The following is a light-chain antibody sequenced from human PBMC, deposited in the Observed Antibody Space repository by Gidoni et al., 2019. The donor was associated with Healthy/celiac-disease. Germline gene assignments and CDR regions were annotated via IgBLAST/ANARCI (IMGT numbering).Light chain of an antibody. CDR3: QQFNNYPLT. Sequence: ASQLTQAPSSLSASVGDRVTITCRASQGISSALAWYQQKPGKAPKLLIYDASSLESGVPSRFSCSGSGTDFTLTISSLQPEDFATYYCQQFNNYPLTFXGXTKVEIK. CDR1: QGISSA. J-gene: IGKJ4*01. CDR2: DAS. V-gene: IGKV1D-13*01.